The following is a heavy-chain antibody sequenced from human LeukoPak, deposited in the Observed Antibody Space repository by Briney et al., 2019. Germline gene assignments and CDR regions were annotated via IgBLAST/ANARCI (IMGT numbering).Heavy chain of an antibody. Sequence: ASVKVSCKASGYTFTSYDINWVRQATGQGLEWMGWINPNSGNTGYAQKFQGRVTITRNTSISTAYMELSSLRSEDTAVYYCARGRARRASRNNWFDPWGQGTLVTVSS. V-gene: IGHV1-8*03. CDR2: INPNSGNT. D-gene: IGHD2-2*01. CDR3: ARGRARRASRNNWFDP. J-gene: IGHJ5*02. CDR1: GYTFTSYD.